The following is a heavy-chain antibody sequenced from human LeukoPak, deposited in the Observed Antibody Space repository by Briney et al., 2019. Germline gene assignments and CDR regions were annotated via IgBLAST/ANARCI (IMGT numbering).Heavy chain of an antibody. D-gene: IGHD5-24*01. CDR3: AREAGSRDGYNSPPYYFDY. CDR2: INHSGST. J-gene: IGHJ4*02. Sequence: PSETLSLTCAVYGGSFSGYYWSWIRQPPGKGLEWIGEINHSGSTNYNPSLKSRVTISVDTSKNQFSLKLSSVTAADTAVYYCAREAGSRDGYNSPPYYFDYWGQGTLVTVSP. CDR1: GGSFSGYY. V-gene: IGHV4-34*01.